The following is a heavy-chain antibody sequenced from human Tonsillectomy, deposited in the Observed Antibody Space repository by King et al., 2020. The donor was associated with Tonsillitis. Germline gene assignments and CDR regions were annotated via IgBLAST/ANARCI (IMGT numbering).Heavy chain of an antibody. CDR2: IGTAGDP. J-gene: IGHJ2*01. Sequence: VQLVESGGGLVQPGGSLRLSCAASGFTFSSYDMHWVRQATGNGLEWVSAIGTAGDPYYPGSVKGRFTISRENAKNSLYLQMNSLRAGDTAVYYCARQGWNGPIFDLWGRGTLVPVSS. CDR1: GFTFSSYD. CDR3: ARQGWNGPIFDL. V-gene: IGHV3-13*05. D-gene: IGHD1-1*01.